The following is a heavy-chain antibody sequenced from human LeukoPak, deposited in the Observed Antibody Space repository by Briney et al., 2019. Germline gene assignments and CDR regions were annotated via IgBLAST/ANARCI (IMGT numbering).Heavy chain of an antibody. Sequence: GGSLRLSCAASGFTFSSYAMSWVRQAPGKGLEWVSAISGSGGSTYYADSVKGRFTISRDNSKNTLYLQMNSLRAEDTAVYYCAKVQEGGSSSWYSITSAFDIWGQGTMVTVSS. CDR2: ISGSGGST. J-gene: IGHJ3*02. D-gene: IGHD6-13*01. V-gene: IGHV3-23*01. CDR1: GFTFSSYA. CDR3: AKVQEGGSSSWYSITSAFDI.